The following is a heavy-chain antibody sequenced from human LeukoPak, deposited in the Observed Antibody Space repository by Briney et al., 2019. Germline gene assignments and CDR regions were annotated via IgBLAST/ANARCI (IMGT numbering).Heavy chain of an antibody. J-gene: IGHJ4*02. D-gene: IGHD6-6*01. Sequence: RASVKVSCKASGGTFSSYAISWVRQAPGQGLEWMGGIITIFGTANYAQKFQGRVTITTDESTSTAYMELSSLRSEDTAVYYCARTFVSSAHYYFDYWGQGTLVTVSS. CDR2: IITIFGTA. CDR3: ARTFVSSAHYYFDY. V-gene: IGHV1-69*05. CDR1: GGTFSSYA.